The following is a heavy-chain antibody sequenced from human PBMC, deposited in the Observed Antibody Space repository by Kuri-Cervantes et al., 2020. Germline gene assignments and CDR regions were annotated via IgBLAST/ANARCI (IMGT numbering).Heavy chain of an antibody. V-gene: IGHV3-30*14. CDR1: GFTFSSYA. D-gene: IGHD5-12*01. CDR2: ISYDGSNK. CDR3: ARDSGYVGFDY. Sequence: GESLKISCAASGFTFSSYAMHWVRQAPGKGLEWVAVISYDGSNKYYADSVKGRFTISRDNSKNTLYLQMNSLRAEDTAVYYCARDSGYVGFDYWGQGTLVTVSS. J-gene: IGHJ4*02.